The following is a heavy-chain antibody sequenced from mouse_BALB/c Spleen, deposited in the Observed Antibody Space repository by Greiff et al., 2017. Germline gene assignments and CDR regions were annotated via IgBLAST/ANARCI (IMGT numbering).Heavy chain of an antibody. CDR1: GFAFSSYD. CDR2: ISSGGGST. V-gene: IGHV5-12-1*01. Sequence: VQLKESGGGLVKPGGSLKLSCAASGFAFSSYDMSWVRQTPEKRLEWVAYISSGGGSTYYPDTVKGRFTISRDNAKNTLYLQMSSLKSEDTAMYYCARPGDWAWFAYWGQGTLVTVSA. J-gene: IGHJ3*01. CDR3: ARPGDWAWFAY.